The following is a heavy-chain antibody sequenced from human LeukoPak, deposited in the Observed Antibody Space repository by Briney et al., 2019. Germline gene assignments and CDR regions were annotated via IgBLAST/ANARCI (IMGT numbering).Heavy chain of an antibody. Sequence: PSETLSLTCAVYGGSFSGYYWSWIRQPPGKWLEWIGEINHSGSTTYNPSLKSRVTISVDTSKNQFSLKLSSVTAADTAVYYCARGRFVVVTAIRFDYWGQGTLVTVSS. CDR2: INHSGST. D-gene: IGHD2-21*02. J-gene: IGHJ4*02. CDR1: GGSFSGYY. V-gene: IGHV4-34*01. CDR3: ARGRFVVVTAIRFDY.